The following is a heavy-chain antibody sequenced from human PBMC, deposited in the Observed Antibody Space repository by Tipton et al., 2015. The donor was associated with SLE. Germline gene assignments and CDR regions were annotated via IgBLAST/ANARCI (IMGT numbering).Heavy chain of an antibody. V-gene: IGHV4-39*01. J-gene: IGHJ4*02. CDR1: GGSISSSSYY. CDR2: IYYSGST. Sequence: TLSLTCTVSGGSISSSSYYWGWIRQPPGKGLEWIGSIYYSGSTYYNPSLKSRVTISVDTSKNQFSLKLSSVTAADTAVYYCARGITMVRGVLDYWGQGTLVTVSS. D-gene: IGHD3-10*01. CDR3: ARGITMVRGVLDY.